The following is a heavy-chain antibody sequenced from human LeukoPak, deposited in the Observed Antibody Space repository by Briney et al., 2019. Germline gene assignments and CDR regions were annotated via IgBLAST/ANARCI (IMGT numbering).Heavy chain of an antibody. CDR1: GFTFSSYA. CDR2: ISYDGSNK. V-gene: IGHV3-30-3*01. Sequence: GGSLRLSCAASGFTFSSYAMHWVRQAPGKGLEWVAVISYDGSNKYYADSVKGQFTVSRDNSKNTLYLQMNSLRAEDTAVYYCARVAHSSGWTFDYWGQGTLVTVSS. J-gene: IGHJ4*02. CDR3: ARVAHSSGWTFDY. D-gene: IGHD6-19*01.